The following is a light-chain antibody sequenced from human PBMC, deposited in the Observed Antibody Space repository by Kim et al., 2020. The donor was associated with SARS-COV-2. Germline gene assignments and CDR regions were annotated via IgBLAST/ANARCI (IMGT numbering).Light chain of an antibody. CDR2: AAS. J-gene: IGKJ1*01. CDR3: QQLNTYPWT. Sequence: ASVGDRVAVTCRTSQGIDNHLAWYQQKPGKAPKLLIFAASTWQSGVPSRFSGSGSGTEFTLTVSSLQPEDFAIYYCQQLNTYPWTFGQGTKVDIK. V-gene: IGKV1-9*01. CDR1: QGIDNH.